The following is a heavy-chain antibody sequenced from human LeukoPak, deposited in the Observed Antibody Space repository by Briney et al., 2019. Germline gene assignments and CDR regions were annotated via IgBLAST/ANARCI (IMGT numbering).Heavy chain of an antibody. Sequence: SETLSLTCTVSGGSISSYYWSWIRQPAGKGLDWIGRIYSSGSTNYNPSLKSRVTMSVDTSRNQFSLKLSSVTAADTAVYYCARAYCSGGSCYSGLDYWGQGTLVTVSS. J-gene: IGHJ4*02. D-gene: IGHD2-15*01. CDR3: ARAYCSGGSCYSGLDY. CDR2: IYSSGST. V-gene: IGHV4-4*07. CDR1: GGSISSYY.